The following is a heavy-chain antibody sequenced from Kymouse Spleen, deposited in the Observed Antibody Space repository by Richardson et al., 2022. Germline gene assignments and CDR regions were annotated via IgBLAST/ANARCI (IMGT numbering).Heavy chain of an antibody. J-gene: IGHJ6*02. CDR1: GFTFSSYG. Sequence: QVQLVESGGGVVQPGRSLRLSCAASGFTFSSYGMHWVRQAPGKGLEWVAVISYDGSNKYYADSVKGRFTISRDNSKNTLYLQMNSLRAEDTAVYYCAKDLPIAVAGTHYYYYGMDVWGQGTTVTVSS. CDR3: AKDLPIAVAGTHYYYYGMDV. V-gene: IGHV3-30*18. D-gene: IGHD6-19*01. CDR2: ISYDGSNK.